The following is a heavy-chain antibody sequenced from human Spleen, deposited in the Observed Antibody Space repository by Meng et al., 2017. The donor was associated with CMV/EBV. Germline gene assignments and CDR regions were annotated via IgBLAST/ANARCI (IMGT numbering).Heavy chain of an antibody. V-gene: IGHV3-48*03. D-gene: IGHD3-22*01. CDR2: ISSSGGTI. CDR3: ARERTYYYDSSGYYGC. CDR1: GFTFSSYE. J-gene: IGHJ4*02. Sequence: GGSLRLSCAASGFTFSSYEMNWVRQAPGKGLEWVSYISSSGGTIYYADSAKGRFTISRDNAKNSLYLQMNSLRAEDTAVYYCARERTYYYDSSGYYGCWGQGTLVTVSS.